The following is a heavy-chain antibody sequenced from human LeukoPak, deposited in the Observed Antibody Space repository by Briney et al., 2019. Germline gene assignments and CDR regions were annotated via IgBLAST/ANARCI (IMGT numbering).Heavy chain of an antibody. J-gene: IGHJ3*02. Sequence: SSETLSLTCTVSGGSISSYYWSWIRQPPGKGLEWIGYIYYSGSTNYNPSLKSRVTISVDTSKNQFSLKLSSVTAADTAVYYCARAPYYDSPTDIWGQGTMVTVSS. CDR2: IYYSGST. V-gene: IGHV4-59*01. CDR3: ARAPYYDSPTDI. CDR1: GGSISSYY. D-gene: IGHD3-22*01.